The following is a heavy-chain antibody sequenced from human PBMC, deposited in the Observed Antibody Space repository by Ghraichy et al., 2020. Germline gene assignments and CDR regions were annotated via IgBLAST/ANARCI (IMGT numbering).Heavy chain of an antibody. CDR3: ARLARYYYEAFDI. V-gene: IGHV4-39*01. D-gene: IGHD3-10*01. J-gene: IGHJ3*02. Sequence: SQTLSLTCTVSGGSISSSSYYWGWIRQPPGKGLEWIGSIYYSGSTYYNPSLKSRVTISVDTSKNQFSLKLSSVTATDTAVYYCARLARYYYEAFDIWGQGTMVTVSS. CDR2: IYYSGST. CDR1: GGSISSSSYY.